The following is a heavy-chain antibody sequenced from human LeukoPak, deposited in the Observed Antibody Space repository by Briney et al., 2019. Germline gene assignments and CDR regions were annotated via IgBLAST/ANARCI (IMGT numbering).Heavy chain of an antibody. J-gene: IGHJ6*02. CDR1: AGSISSSNW. CDR3: ARQKWEQQGRDYYFYGLDV. V-gene: IGHV4-4*02. D-gene: IGHD1-26*01. CDR2: IYLYGTT. Sequence: SETLSLTCAVSAGSISSSNWWSWVRQSPVKGLEWIGEIYLYGTTNYNPSLKSRVTMSVDRSKSQFSLKLSSVTAADTAVYYCARQKWEQQGRDYYFYGLDVWGPGTTVTVSS.